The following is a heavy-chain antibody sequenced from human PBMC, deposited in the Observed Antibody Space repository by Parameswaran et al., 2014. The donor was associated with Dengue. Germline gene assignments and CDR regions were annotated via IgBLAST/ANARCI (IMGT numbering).Heavy chain of an antibody. Sequence: VRQMPGKGLEWMGVIYPGDSDTRYSPSFQGQVTISVDKSITTAYLQWSSLKPSDTAIYYCARPGGLVGMYDEVWGNFHRSEYFLDYWGQGTLVTVSS. D-gene: IGHD3-16*01. V-gene: IGHV5-51*01. J-gene: IGHJ4*02. CDR2: IYPGDSDT. CDR3: ARPGGLVGMYDEVWGNFHRSEYFLDY.